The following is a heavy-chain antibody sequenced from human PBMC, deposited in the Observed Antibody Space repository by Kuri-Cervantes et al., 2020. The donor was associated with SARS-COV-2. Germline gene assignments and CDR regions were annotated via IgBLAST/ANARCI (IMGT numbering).Heavy chain of an antibody. V-gene: IGHV4-39*01. J-gene: IGHJ4*02. D-gene: IGHD3-9*01. Sequence: SDPLSLTCTVSGASIRSSTYNWGWIRQSTGKGREWLGSIYESVHTYYSTSLKSRLSLSVDTSKNQFSLKLTSVTAAYTAIYYWARHYAFDRFHKWGQGTQVTVSS. CDR1: GASIRSSTYN. CDR2: IYESVHT. CDR3: ARHYAFDRFHK.